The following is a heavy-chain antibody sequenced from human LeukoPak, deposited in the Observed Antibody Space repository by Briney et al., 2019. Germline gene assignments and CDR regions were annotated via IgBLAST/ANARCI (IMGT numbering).Heavy chain of an antibody. J-gene: IGHJ3*02. V-gene: IGHV1-69*06. Sequence: ASVKVSCKASGGTFSSYAISWVRQAPGQGLEWMGGIIPIFGTANYAQKFQGRVTITADKSTSTAYMELSSLRSEDTAAYYCAREIIAAAGKDAFDIWGQGTMVTVSS. D-gene: IGHD6-13*01. CDR1: GGTFSSYA. CDR2: IIPIFGTA. CDR3: AREIIAAAGKDAFDI.